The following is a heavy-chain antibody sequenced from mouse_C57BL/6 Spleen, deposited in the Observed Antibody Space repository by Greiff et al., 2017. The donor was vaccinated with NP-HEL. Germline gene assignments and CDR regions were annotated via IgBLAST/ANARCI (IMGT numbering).Heavy chain of an antibody. CDR2: IHPNSGST. CDR1: GYTFTSYW. CDR3: ARRDYDDGAWFAY. J-gene: IGHJ3*01. D-gene: IGHD2-4*01. Sequence: QVQLKQPGAELVKPGASVKLSCKASGYTFTSYWMHWVKQRPGQGLEWIGMIHPNSGSTNYNEKFKSKATLTVDKSSSTAYMQLSSLTSEDSAVYYCARRDYDDGAWFAYWGQGTLVTVSA. V-gene: IGHV1-64*01.